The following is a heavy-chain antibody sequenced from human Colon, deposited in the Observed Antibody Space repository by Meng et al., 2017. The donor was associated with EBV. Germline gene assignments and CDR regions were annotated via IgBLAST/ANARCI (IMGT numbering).Heavy chain of an antibody. V-gene: IGHV7-4-1*02. CDR1: GYTFTRYP. Sequence: QVQLVQSVSELKKPGASVKVSCKASGYTFTRYPMNWVRQAPGQGLEWMGWISTNTGIPTYAQGFTGRFVFSVDTSVSTAYLQISSLKAEDTAVYYCGTLKYTSGFYGPAYWGQGALVTVSS. J-gene: IGHJ4*02. D-gene: IGHD6-19*01. CDR2: ISTNTGIP. CDR3: GTLKYTSGFYGPAY.